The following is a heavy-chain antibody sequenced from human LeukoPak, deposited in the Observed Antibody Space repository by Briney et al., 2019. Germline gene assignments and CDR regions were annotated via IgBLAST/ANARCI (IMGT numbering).Heavy chain of an antibody. Sequence: GGSLRLSCAASGFTFSSYGMHWVRQAPGKGLEWVAFIRYDGSNKYYADSVKGRFTISRDNSKNTLYLQMNSLRAEDTAVYYCAKGRPMVRGVIGYYYYGMDVWGQGTTVTVSS. V-gene: IGHV3-30*02. CDR2: IRYDGSNK. J-gene: IGHJ6*02. CDR3: AKGRPMVRGVIGYYYYGMDV. D-gene: IGHD3-10*01. CDR1: GFTFSSYG.